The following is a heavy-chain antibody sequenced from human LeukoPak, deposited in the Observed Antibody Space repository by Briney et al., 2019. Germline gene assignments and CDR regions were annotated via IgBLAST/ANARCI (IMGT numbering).Heavy chain of an antibody. D-gene: IGHD6-19*01. CDR1: GGSISSGGYY. CDR2: IYHSGST. V-gene: IGHV4-30-2*01. CDR3: AREESSSGWPYNWFDP. Sequence: PSETLSLTCTVSGGSISSGGYYWSWIRQPPGKGLEWIGYIYHSGSTYYNPSLKSRVTISVDRSKNQFSLKLSSVTAADTAVYYCAREESSSGWPYNWFDPWGQGTLVTVSS. J-gene: IGHJ5*02.